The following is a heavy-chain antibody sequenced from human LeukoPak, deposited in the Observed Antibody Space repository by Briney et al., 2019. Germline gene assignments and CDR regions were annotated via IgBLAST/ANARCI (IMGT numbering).Heavy chain of an antibody. CDR3: ARDIVGAPSAVLKY. V-gene: IGHV1-3*01. J-gene: IGHJ4*02. D-gene: IGHD1-26*01. Sequence: ASVKVSCKASGYTFTSYAMHWVRQAPGQRLEWMGWINAGNGNTKYSQKFQGRVTITRDTSASTAYMELSSLRSEDTAVYYCARDIVGAPSAVLKYWGQGTLVTVSS. CDR2: INAGNGNT. CDR1: GYTFTSYA.